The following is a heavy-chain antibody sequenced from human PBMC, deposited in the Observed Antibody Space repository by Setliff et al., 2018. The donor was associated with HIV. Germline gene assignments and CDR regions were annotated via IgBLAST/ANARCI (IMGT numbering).Heavy chain of an antibody. CDR1: GGTFNTYG. CDR3: ARGPLYGYDRGYFDY. V-gene: IGHV1-69*13. CDR2: IIPIAKSP. D-gene: IGHD5-12*01. Sequence: ASVKVSCKASGGTFNTYGMNWVRQAPGQGPEWMGGIIPIAKSPNYAQKFQDRVTITADESTRTAYMELSNLRSEDTALYYCARGPLYGYDRGYFDYWGQGTLVTVSS. J-gene: IGHJ4*02.